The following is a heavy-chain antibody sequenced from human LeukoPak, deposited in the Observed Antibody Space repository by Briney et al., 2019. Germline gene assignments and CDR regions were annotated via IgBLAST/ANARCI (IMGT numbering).Heavy chain of an antibody. V-gene: IGHV3-74*01. D-gene: IGHD2-8*01. CDR1: GFTFSSYA. CDR3: ARRRHVKNGLLEDLNDY. CDR2: INSDGSVT. J-gene: IGHJ4*02. Sequence: QPGGSLRLSCAASGFTFSSYAMSWVRQAPGKGLVWVSRINSDGSVTDYADSVKGRFTISRDNAKNTLYLQMNSLRAEDTAVYYCARRRHVKNGLLEDLNDYWGQGTLVTVSS.